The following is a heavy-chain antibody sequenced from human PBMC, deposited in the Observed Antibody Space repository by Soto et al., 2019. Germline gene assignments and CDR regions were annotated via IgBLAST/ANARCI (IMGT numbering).Heavy chain of an antibody. J-gene: IGHJ6*02. Sequence: QVQLVQSGAEVKKPGASVKVSCKASGYTFTSYGISWVRQAPGQGLEWMGWISAYNGNTNYAQKLQGRVTMTTDTXKSQAXXELRSLRSDDTAVYYCAFGGVVTPYEGYYYYGMDVWGQGTTVTVSS. V-gene: IGHV1-18*01. D-gene: IGHD3-3*01. CDR1: GYTFTSYG. CDR2: ISAYNGNT. CDR3: AFGGVVTPYEGYYYYGMDV.